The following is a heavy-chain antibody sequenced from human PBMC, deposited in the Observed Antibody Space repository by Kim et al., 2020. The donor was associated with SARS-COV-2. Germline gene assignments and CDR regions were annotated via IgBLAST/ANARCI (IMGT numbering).Heavy chain of an antibody. V-gene: IGHV3-53*04. J-gene: IGHJ2*01. CDR2: IYSGGST. CDR1: GFTVSSNY. D-gene: IGHD2-2*01. Sequence: GGSLRLSCAASGFTVSSNYMSWVRQAPGKGLEWVSVIYSGGSTYYADSVKGRFTISRHNSKNTLYLQMNSLRAEDTAVYYCARPAANNYYWYFDLWGRGTLVTVSS. CDR3: ARPAANNYYWYFDL.